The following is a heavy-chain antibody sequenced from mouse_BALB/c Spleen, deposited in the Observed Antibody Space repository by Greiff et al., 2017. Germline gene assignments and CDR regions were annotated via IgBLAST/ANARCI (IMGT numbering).Heavy chain of an antibody. CDR1: GYTFTSYW. V-gene: IGHV1-87*01. Sequence: VQLQQSGAELARPGASVKLSCKASGYTFTSYWMQWVKQRPGQGLEWIGAIYPGDGDTRYTQKFKGKATLTADKSSSTAYMQLSSLTSEDTAVYYCNACPYGNYYFDYWGQGTTLTVSS. CDR2: IYPGDGDT. D-gene: IGHD2-10*02. J-gene: IGHJ2*01. CDR3: NACPYGNYYFDY.